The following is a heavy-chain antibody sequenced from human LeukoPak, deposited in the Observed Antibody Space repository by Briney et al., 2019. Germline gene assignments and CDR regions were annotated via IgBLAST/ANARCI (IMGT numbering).Heavy chain of an antibody. CDR1: GFTFSSDA. CDR3: AREAATWGIAAPVNWFDP. D-gene: IGHD6-6*01. V-gene: IGHV3-23*01. J-gene: IGHJ5*02. Sequence: GSLRLSCAASGFTFSSDAMSWVRQAPGKGLEWVSAISGSGGSTYYADSVKGRFTISRDNAKNSLYLQMNSLRAEDTAVYYCAREAATWGIAAPVNWFDPWGQGTLVTVSS. CDR2: ISGSGGST.